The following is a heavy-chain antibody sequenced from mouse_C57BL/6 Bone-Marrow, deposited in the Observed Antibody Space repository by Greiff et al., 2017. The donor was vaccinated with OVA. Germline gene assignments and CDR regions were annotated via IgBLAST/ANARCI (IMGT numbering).Heavy chain of an antibody. Sequence: VQLKESGPELVKPGASVKMSCKASGYTFTDYYMHWVKQKPGKGLEWIGEIYPGSGNTYYNEKFKGKATLTADTSSSTAYMQLSSLTSEDSAVYFCVYYYGSSYVRIDYWGQGTTLTVSS. CDR2: YPGSGNTY. CDR1: YTFTDYYM. V-gene: IGHV1-83*01. D-gene: IGHD1-1*01. J-gene: IGHJ2*01. CDR3: YYYGSSYVRIDY.